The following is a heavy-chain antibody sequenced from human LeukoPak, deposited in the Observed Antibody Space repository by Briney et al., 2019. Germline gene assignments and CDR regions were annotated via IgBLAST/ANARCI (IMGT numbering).Heavy chain of an antibody. V-gene: IGHV4-34*01. J-gene: IGHJ6*03. Sequence: SETLSLTCAVYGGSFSGYYWSWIRQPPGKGLEWIGEINHSGSTNYNPSLNSRVTISVDTSKNQFSLKLSSVTAADTAVYYCARCRDGYNSSGGYYYYMDVWGKGTTVTVSS. D-gene: IGHD5-24*01. CDR1: GGSFSGYY. CDR3: ARCRDGYNSSGGYYYYMDV. CDR2: INHSGST.